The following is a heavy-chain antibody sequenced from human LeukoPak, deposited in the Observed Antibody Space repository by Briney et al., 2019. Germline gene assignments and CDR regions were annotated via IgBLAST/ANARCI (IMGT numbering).Heavy chain of an antibody. CDR2: IYSDGNT. D-gene: IGHD3-22*01. J-gene: IGHJ4*02. CDR1: GFTFSSNN. Sequence: GGSLTLSCAASGFTFSSNNKNWVRHAPGKGQEWDSIIYSDGNTYYADSVKGRFTISRDNSKNTLFLQMNSLRAEDTAVYYCARESRDDSGPLDSWGQGTLVAVSS. V-gene: IGHV3-66*01. CDR3: ARESRDDSGPLDS.